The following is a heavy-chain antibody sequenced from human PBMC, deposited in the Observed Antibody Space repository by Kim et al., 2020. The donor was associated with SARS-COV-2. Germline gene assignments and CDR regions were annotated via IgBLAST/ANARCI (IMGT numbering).Heavy chain of an antibody. Sequence: GGSLRLSCAXSGFTFSSYAMHWVRQAPGKGLEWVTVISYDGSNKYYADSVKGRFTISRDNSKNTLYLQMNSLRAEDTAVYYCARGESGPLWFGELAAPEFDYWGQGTLVTVSS. CDR1: GFTFSSYA. V-gene: IGHV3-30*04. J-gene: IGHJ4*02. D-gene: IGHD3-10*01. CDR3: ARGESGPLWFGELAAPEFDY. CDR2: ISYDGSNK.